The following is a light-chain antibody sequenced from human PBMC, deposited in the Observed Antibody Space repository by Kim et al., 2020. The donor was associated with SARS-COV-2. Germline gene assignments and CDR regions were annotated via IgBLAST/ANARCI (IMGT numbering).Light chain of an antibody. J-gene: IGKJ2*01. CDR2: EAS. CDR1: QSISSW. V-gene: IGKV1-5*03. Sequence: ALVGDRVTITCRASQSISSWLAWYQQKPGKAPKVLIYEASSLESGAPSRFSGSGSGTEFTLTISSLQPDDFATYYCQQYNSYSPYTFGQGTKLEI. CDR3: QQYNSYSPYT.